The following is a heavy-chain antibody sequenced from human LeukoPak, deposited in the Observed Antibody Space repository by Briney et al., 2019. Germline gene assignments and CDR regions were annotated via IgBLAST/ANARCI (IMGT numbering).Heavy chain of an antibody. J-gene: IGHJ4*02. CDR1: GGSISSSIYY. D-gene: IGHD6-19*01. V-gene: IGHV4-39*07. CDR3: ASSIAVAGSGYFDY. CDR2: IYYSGTT. Sequence: SETLSLTCTVSGGSISSSIYYWVWIRQPPGKGLEWIGTIYYSGTTYYNPSLKSRVTISVDTSKNQFSLKLSSVTAADTAVYYCASSIAVAGSGYFDYWGQGTLVTVSS.